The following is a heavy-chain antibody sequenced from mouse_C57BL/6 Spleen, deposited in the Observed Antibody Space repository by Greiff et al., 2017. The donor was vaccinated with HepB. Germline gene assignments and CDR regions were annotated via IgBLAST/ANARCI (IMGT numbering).Heavy chain of an antibody. Sequence: QVQLQQSGAELMKPGASVKLSCKATGYTFTGYWIEWVKQRPGHGLEWIGEIDPSDSYTNYNQKFKGKATLTVDTSSSTAYMQLSSLTAEDSAVYYCARSGYYDYDGDYFDYWGQGTTLTVSS. CDR3: ARSGYYDYDGDYFDY. CDR1: GYTFTGYW. CDR2: IDPSDSYT. D-gene: IGHD2-4*01. J-gene: IGHJ2*01. V-gene: IGHV1-50*01.